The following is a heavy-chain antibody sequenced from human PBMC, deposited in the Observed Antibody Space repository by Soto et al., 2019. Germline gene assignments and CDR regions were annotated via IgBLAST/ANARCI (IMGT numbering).Heavy chain of an antibody. V-gene: IGHV1-18*01. Sequence: QVQLVQSGAEVKKPGASVKVSCKASGYTFTSYGISWVRQAPGQGLEWMGWISAYNGNTNYAQKLQGRVTMTKDTSTSTAYMELRSLRSDDTAVYYCARVNQYCSSTSCVYFDPWGQGTLVTVSS. J-gene: IGHJ5*02. CDR3: ARVNQYCSSTSCVYFDP. D-gene: IGHD2-2*01. CDR1: GYTFTSYG. CDR2: ISAYNGNT.